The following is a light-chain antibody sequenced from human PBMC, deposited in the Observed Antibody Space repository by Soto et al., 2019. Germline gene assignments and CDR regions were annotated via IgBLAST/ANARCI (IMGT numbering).Light chain of an antibody. Sequence: QSVLTQSPSASASLGASVKLTCTLSSGHSSYAIAWHQQQPEKGPRYLMKLNSDGSHSKGDGIPDRFSGSSSGAERYLTISSLRSEDGADYYCQTWGAGIQVFGGGTKVTVL. CDR1: SGHSSYA. J-gene: IGLJ2*01. V-gene: IGLV4-69*01. CDR3: QTWGAGIQV. CDR2: LNSDGSH.